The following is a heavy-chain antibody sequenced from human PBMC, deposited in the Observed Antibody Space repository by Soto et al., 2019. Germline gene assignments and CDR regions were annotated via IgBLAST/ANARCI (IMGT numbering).Heavy chain of an antibody. CDR3: AMSLGATGTFLFEY. J-gene: IGHJ4*02. V-gene: IGHV3-23*01. Sequence: PVGSLRLSCAASGFTFSSYVMSWVRQAPGKGLEWLSGLSGDAVNTYYADPVKGRFTISRDNSRNTLYLQMNSLRAEDTAVYHCAMSLGATGTFLFEYWGQGTPVTVSS. D-gene: IGHD6-13*01. CDR2: LSGDAVNT. CDR1: GFTFSSYV.